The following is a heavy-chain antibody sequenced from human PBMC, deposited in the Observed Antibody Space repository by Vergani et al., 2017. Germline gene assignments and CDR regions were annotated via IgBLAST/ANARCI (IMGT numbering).Heavy chain of an antibody. Sequence: QVQLQQWGAGLLKPSETLSLTCAVYGGSFSGYYWSWIRQPPGKGLEWIGEINQSGSTNSNPSLKSRVTISVDTSKNQFPLKLSSVTAAETAVYYCAREFGRYCSGGSCSGNWFDPWGQGTLVTVSS. CDR2: INQSGST. J-gene: IGHJ5*02. D-gene: IGHD2-15*01. CDR1: GGSFSGYY. CDR3: AREFGRYCSGGSCSGNWFDP. V-gene: IGHV4-34*01.